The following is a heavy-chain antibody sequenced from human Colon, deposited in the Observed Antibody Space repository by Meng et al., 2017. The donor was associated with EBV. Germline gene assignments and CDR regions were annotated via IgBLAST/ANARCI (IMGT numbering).Heavy chain of an antibody. V-gene: IGHV4-4*02. Sequence: QVQPQEPGPALVKPSGTLSLTCAVSGDSVRSVTWWTWVRQPPGKGLEWIGEIYHGGSPNYNPSLESRVTISVDKSKNQFSLDLTSVTAADTAVYFCARVMRYQLLRFFDYWGQGILVTVSS. J-gene: IGHJ4*02. CDR2: IYHGGSP. D-gene: IGHD2-2*01. CDR3: ARVMRYQLLRFFDY. CDR1: GDSVRSVTW.